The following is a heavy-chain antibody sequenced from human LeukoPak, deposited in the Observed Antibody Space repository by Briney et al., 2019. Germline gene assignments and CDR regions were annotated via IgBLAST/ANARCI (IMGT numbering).Heavy chain of an antibody. CDR3: ALGIDITMVRGPNWFDP. D-gene: IGHD3-10*01. J-gene: IGHJ5*02. CDR2: IYYSGST. CDR1: GGSISSGGYY. Sequence: SETLSLTCTVSGGSISSGGYYWSWIRQPPGKGLEWIGYIYYSGSTYYNPSLKSRVTISVDTSKNQFSLKLSSVTAADTAVYYCALGIDITMVRGPNWFDPWGQGTLVTVSS. V-gene: IGHV4-30-4*08.